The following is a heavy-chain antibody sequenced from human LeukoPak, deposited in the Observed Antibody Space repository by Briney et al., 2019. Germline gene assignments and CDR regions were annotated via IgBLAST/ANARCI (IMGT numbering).Heavy chain of an antibody. CDR3: ARDYPIYCSSTSCYTTLDY. Sequence: ASVKVSCKASGYTFTSYCISWVRQAPGQGLEWMGWISAYNGNTNYAQKLQGRVTMTTNTSTSTAYMELRSLRSDDTAVYYCARDYPIYCSSTSCYTTLDYWGQGTLVTVSS. CDR1: GYTFTSYC. D-gene: IGHD2-2*02. V-gene: IGHV1-18*01. J-gene: IGHJ4*02. CDR2: ISAYNGNT.